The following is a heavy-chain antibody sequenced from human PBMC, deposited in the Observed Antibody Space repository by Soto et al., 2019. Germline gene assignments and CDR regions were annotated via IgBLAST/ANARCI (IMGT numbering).Heavy chain of an antibody. Sequence: QAQLVESGGGVVQPGRSLRLSCAASGFTFSSYGMHWVRQAPGKGLEWVAVIWYDGSNKYNADSVKGRFTISRDNSKNTLYLQMNSLRAEDTAVYYCAREFWSGPFDYWGQGTLVTVSS. CDR2: IWYDGSNK. CDR3: AREFWSGPFDY. J-gene: IGHJ4*02. D-gene: IGHD3-3*01. CDR1: GFTFSSYG. V-gene: IGHV3-33*01.